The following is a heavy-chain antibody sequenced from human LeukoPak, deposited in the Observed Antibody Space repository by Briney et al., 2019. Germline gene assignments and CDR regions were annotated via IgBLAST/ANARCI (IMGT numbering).Heavy chain of an antibody. CDR1: GFTFSSYA. CDR3: ARDSHSSSWYSEFDY. J-gene: IGHJ4*02. Sequence: GGSLRLSCSASGFTFSSYAMHWVRQAPGKGLEYVSAISSNGGSTYYADSVKGRFTISRDNSKNTLYLQMSSLRAEDTAVYYCARDSHSSSWYSEFDYWGQGTLVTVSS. V-gene: IGHV3-64D*09. CDR2: ISSNGGST. D-gene: IGHD6-13*01.